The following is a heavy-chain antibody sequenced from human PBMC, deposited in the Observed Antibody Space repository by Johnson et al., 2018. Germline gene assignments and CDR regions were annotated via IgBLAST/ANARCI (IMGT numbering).Heavy chain of an antibody. CDR1: GFTFSSYS. J-gene: IGHJ6*03. CDR3: ARVQGGGSGYYYSYYDYYRDV. V-gene: IGHV3-21*01. Sequence: VQLVESGGGVVQPGRSLRLSCAASGFTFSSYSMNWVRQAPGKGLEWVSSISSSSSYIYYADSVKGRFTISRNNAKNSLYLQMNSLRAEDTAVYYCARVQGGGSGYYYSYYDYYRDVWGKGTTVTVSS. CDR2: ISSSSSYI. D-gene: IGHD3-22*01.